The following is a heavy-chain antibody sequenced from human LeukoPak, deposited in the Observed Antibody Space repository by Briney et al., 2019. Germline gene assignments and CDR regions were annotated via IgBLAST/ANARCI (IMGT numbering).Heavy chain of an antibody. CDR1: GFTFSSYS. CDR3: ASPVSYDSSGPDY. J-gene: IGHJ4*02. Sequence: GGSLRLSCAASGFTFSSYSLNWVRQAPGKGLEWVSYISSSSDTIYYADSVKGRFTVSRDNAKNSLYLQMNSLRAEDTAVYYCASPVSYDSSGPDYWGQGTLVTVSS. V-gene: IGHV3-48*01. D-gene: IGHD3-22*01. CDR2: ISSSSDTI.